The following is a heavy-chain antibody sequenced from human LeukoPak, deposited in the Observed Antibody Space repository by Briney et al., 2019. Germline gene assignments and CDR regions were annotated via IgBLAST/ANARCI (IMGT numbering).Heavy chain of an antibody. CDR3: ARATYYYGSGSNLEYYYMDV. J-gene: IGHJ6*03. CDR1: GGSFSGYY. V-gene: IGHV4-34*01. Sequence: SETLSLXCAVYGGSFSGYYWSWIRQPPGKGLEWIGEINHSGSTNYNPSLRSRITISVDTSKNQFSLKLSSVTAADTAVYYCARATYYYGSGSNLEYYYMDVRGKGTTVTVSS. D-gene: IGHD3-10*01. CDR2: INHSGST.